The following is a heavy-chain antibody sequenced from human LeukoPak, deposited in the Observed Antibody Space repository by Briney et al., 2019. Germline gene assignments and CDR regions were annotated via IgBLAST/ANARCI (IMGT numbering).Heavy chain of an antibody. D-gene: IGHD3-3*02. CDR1: GGTFSSYS. CDR2: IIRGLGIS. Sequence: ASVKVSCKASGGTFSSYSINGVRQAPGQGLEWMGRIIRGLGISNYAQKFQGRVRITADKSTSTTYMELSSLRSEDTAVYYCAMCLQRHFWKGVCPSLTDPWGQGTLVTVSS. CDR3: AMCLQRHFWKGVCPSLTDP. V-gene: IGHV1-69*02. J-gene: IGHJ5*02.